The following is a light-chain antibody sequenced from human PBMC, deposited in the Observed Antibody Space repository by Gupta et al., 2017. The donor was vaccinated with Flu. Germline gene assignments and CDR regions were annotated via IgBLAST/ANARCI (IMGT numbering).Light chain of an antibody. CDR3: QQYKTFWT. V-gene: IGKV1-5*03. Sequence: STSIVSASIGDRVTITCRASQSVISWLAWFQQKPGESPRLLIYKASHLQTGVPSRFSGSGFGTEFTLTIDSLQPDDFATYYCQQYKTFWTFGPGTKVDL. J-gene: IGKJ3*01. CDR2: KAS. CDR1: QSVISW.